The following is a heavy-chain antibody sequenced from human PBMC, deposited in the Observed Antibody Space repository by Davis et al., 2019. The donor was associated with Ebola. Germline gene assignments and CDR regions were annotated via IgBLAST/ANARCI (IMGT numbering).Heavy chain of an antibody. J-gene: IGHJ5*02. CDR2: IIENGVDT. CDR1: GFTFSDYY. D-gene: IGHD1-26*01. V-gene: IGHV3-23*01. CDR3: AKDYSVRDREIIFDH. Sequence: PGGSLRLSCAASGFTFSDYYMSWIRQAPGKGLEWVSGIIENGVDTFYADSVKGRFTISRDNSKSTLDLQMDSLRAEDTAVYYCAKDYSVRDREIIFDHWGQGIPVTVSS.